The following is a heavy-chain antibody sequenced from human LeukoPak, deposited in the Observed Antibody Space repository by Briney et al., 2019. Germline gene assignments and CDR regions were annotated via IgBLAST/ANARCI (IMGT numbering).Heavy chain of an antibody. Sequence: GGSLRLSCAASGFTFSGYGMHWVRQAPGKGLEWVAFIHYDGARSYYADSVKGRFTISRDNSRNTLYLQMNSLRAEDTAVYYCAKGENYDYVWGSYDSPFDYWGQGTLVTVSS. V-gene: IGHV3-30*02. CDR2: IHYDGARS. CDR1: GFTFSGYG. D-gene: IGHD3-16*01. J-gene: IGHJ4*02. CDR3: AKGENYDYVWGSYDSPFDY.